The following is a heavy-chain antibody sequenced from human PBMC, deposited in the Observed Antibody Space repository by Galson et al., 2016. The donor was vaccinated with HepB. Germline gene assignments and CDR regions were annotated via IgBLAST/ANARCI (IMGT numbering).Heavy chain of an antibody. Sequence: SVKVSCKASGYTFTSYGLHWVRQAPGQRPEWMGCIHLDDADTKYSRKFQGRISIVRDTSASTVYMELSGLTSEDTAVYYCVRDRFRGAAAGDGAYWGQGTPVTVSS. V-gene: IGHV1-3*01. CDR3: VRDRFRGAAAGDGAY. CDR1: GYTFTSYG. J-gene: IGHJ4*02. CDR2: IHLDDADT. D-gene: IGHD6-13*01.